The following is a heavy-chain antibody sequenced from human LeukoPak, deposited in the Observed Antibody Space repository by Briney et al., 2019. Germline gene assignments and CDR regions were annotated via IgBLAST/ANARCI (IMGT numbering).Heavy chain of an antibody. D-gene: IGHD1-26*01. V-gene: IGHV3-33*01. CDR1: GFSFGNYG. CDR3: ARDADGTYSGQGGKFDY. J-gene: IGHJ4*02. Sequence: GGSLRLSCAASGFSFGNYGMHWVRQAPGKGLEWVAVIWPDGGNKYYADSVKGRFTISRDNSKNTLSLQMNSLRADDTAIYYCARDADGTYSGQGGKFDYWGPGTLVTVSS. CDR2: IWPDGGNK.